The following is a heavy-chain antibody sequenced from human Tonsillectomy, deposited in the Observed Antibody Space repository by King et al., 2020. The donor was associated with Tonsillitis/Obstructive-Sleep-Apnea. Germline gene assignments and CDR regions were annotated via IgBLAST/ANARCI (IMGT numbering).Heavy chain of an antibody. V-gene: IGHV3-11*01. CDR2: ISRSGTII. CDR3: ARVWGRYYDSSGHPDAFDI. D-gene: IGHD3-22*01. CDR1: GFTFSDYY. Sequence: HVQLVESGGGLVKPGGSLRLSCAASGFTFSDYYMSWIRQAPGKGLEWVSYISRSGTIIYYADSVKGRFTISRDNAKNSLYLQMNSLRAEDTAVYYCARVWGRYYDSSGHPDAFDIWGQGTMVTVSS. J-gene: IGHJ3*02.